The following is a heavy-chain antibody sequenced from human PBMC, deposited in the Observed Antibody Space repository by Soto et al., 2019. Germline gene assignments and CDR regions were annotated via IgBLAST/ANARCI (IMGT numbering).Heavy chain of an antibody. Sequence: SVKVSCKASGGTFSSYTISWVRQAPGQGLEWMGRIIPILGIANYAQKFPGRVTITADKSTSTAYMELSSLRSEDTAVYYCARDQRGCSGGSCYMADYWGQGTLVTVSS. CDR1: GGTFSSYT. D-gene: IGHD2-15*01. V-gene: IGHV1-69*04. CDR3: ARDQRGCSGGSCYMADY. CDR2: IIPILGIA. J-gene: IGHJ4*02.